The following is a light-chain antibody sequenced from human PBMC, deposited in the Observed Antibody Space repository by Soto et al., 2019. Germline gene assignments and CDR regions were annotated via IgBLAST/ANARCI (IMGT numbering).Light chain of an antibody. CDR1: QSVISNS. CDR3: QQYGTSPWT. Sequence: EIVLTQSPATLSLSPGDTGTLSCRASQSVISNSLVWYQQKPGQVPRLLIYGASNRATGIPDRFSDSGSGTDFTLTISRLEPEDFAVYFCQQYGTSPWTFGQGTKVDIK. V-gene: IGKV3-20*01. CDR2: GAS. J-gene: IGKJ1*01.